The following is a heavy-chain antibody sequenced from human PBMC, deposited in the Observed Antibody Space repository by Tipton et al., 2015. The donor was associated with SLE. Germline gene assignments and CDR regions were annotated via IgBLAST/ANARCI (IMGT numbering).Heavy chain of an antibody. Sequence: SLRLSCAASGFTFSSYGMHWVRQAPGKGLEWVAVISYDGSNKYYADSVKGRFTISRDNSKNTLYLQMNSLRAEDTAVYYCAKVGGYYDFWSGYWEDYYYYYMDVWGKGTTVTVSS. CDR2: ISYDGSNK. V-gene: IGHV3-30*18. CDR3: AKVGGYYDFWSGYWEDYYYYYMDV. CDR1: GFTFSSYG. D-gene: IGHD3-3*01. J-gene: IGHJ6*03.